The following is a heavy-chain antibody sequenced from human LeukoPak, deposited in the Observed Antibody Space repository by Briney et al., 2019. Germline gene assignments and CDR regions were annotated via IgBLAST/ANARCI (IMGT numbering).Heavy chain of an antibody. D-gene: IGHD3-3*01. CDR3: ARDPGVVTFHYFDY. CDR1: GVTLSSHA. Sequence: PGGSLRHSCAASGVTLSSHAMGWVRQAPGKGLEWVSAIGGSGGSTYYADSVKGRFTISRDNSKNTLYLQMNSLRAEDTALYYCARDPGVVTFHYFDYWGQGTLVTVSS. V-gene: IGHV3-23*01. J-gene: IGHJ4*02. CDR2: IGGSGGST.